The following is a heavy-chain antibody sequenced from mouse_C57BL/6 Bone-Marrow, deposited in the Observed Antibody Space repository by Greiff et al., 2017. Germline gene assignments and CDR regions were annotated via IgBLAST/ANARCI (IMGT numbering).Heavy chain of an antibody. V-gene: IGHV6-6*01. CDR3: TGWLLPLDFDV. J-gene: IGHJ1*03. Sequence: EVMLVESGGGLVQPGGSMKLSCAASGFTFSDAWMDWVRQSPEKGLEWVAEIRNKANNHATYYAESVKGRFTISRDDSKSSVYLQMNSLRAEDTVIYYCTGWLLPLDFDVWGTGTTVTVSS. CDR2: IRNKANNHAT. D-gene: IGHD2-3*01. CDR1: GFTFSDAW.